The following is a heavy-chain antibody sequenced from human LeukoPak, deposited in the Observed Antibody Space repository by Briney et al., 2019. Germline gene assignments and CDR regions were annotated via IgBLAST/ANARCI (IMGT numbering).Heavy chain of an antibody. V-gene: IGHV3-33*08. CDR3: ARDGAWFGELYYYYGMDV. D-gene: IGHD3-10*01. Sequence: GGSLRLSCAASGFTFDDYGMSWVRQAPGKGLEWVAVIWYDGSNKYYADSVKGRFTISRDNSKNTLYLQMNSLRAEDTAVYYCARDGAWFGELYYYYGMDVWGQGTTVTVSS. CDR1: GFTFDDYG. J-gene: IGHJ6*02. CDR2: IWYDGSNK.